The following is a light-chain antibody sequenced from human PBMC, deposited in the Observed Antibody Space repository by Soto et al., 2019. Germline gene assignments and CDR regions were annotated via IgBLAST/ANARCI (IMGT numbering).Light chain of an antibody. Sequence: EVRVKQSPVTLSVSPGERATLSCRASQSVSSNLAWYQQKPGQAPRLLIYGASTRATGIPARFSGSGSGTEFTLTISSLQSEDFAVYCCQQYNNWPQTFGQGTKVAIK. V-gene: IGKV3-15*01. CDR1: QSVSSN. CDR3: QQYNNWPQT. J-gene: IGKJ1*01. CDR2: GAS.